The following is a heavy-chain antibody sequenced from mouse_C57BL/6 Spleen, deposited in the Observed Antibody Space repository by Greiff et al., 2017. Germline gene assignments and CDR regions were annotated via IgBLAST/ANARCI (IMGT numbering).Heavy chain of an antibody. CDR1: GYTFTSYW. V-gene: IGHV1-61*01. D-gene: IGHD1-1*01. CDR3: AREGHYYGSSYDYFDY. Sequence: QVQLQQPGAELVRPGSSVKLSCKASGYTFTSYWMDWVKQRPGQGLEWIGNIYPSDSETHYNQKFKDKATLTVEKSSSTAYMQLSSLTSEHSAVYYCAREGHYYGSSYDYFDYWGQGTTRTVSS. CDR2: IYPSDSET. J-gene: IGHJ2*01.